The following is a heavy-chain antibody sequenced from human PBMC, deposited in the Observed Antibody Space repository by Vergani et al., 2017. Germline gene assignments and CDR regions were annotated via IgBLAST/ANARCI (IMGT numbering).Heavy chain of an antibody. Sequence: QVQLVQSGAEVKKPGSSVKVSCKASGGTFSSYAISWVRQAPGQGLEWMGGIIPIFGTANYAQKFQGRVTITADESTRTAYMELSSLRSEDTAVYYCARSNTISWYSSSWYVWGQGTLVTVSS. CDR1: GGTFSSYA. CDR2: IIPIFGTA. V-gene: IGHV1-69*01. CDR3: ARSNTISWYSSSWYV. J-gene: IGHJ4*02. D-gene: IGHD6-13*01.